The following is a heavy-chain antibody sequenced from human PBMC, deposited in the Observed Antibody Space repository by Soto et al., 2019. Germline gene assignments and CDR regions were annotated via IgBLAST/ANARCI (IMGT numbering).Heavy chain of an antibody. CDR3: ARAHYDILTGYFYYYYGMDV. Sequence: PGGSLRLSCAASGFTFSSYDMHWVRQAPGKGLEWVAVIWYDGSNKYYADSVKGRFTISRDNSKNTLYLQMNSLRAEDTAVYYCARAHYDILTGYFYYYYGMDVWGQGTTVTVSS. D-gene: IGHD3-9*01. V-gene: IGHV3-33*01. J-gene: IGHJ6*02. CDR1: GFTFSSYD. CDR2: IWYDGSNK.